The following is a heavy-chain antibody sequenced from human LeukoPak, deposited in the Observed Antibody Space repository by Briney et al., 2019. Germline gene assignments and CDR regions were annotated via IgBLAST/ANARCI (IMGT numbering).Heavy chain of an antibody. CDR1: GFTFSDYY. CDR2: ISTRGTTI. D-gene: IGHD3-3*01. J-gene: IGHJ3*02. V-gene: IGHV3-11*01. CDR3: TRPLYDFWSGYSELNAFDI. Sequence: GGSLRLSCTASGFTFSDYYMGWIRQAPGKGLEWVSYISTRGTTIYYADSVKGRFTMSRDNAKNSLYLQMNSLKTEDTAVYYCTRPLYDFWSGYSELNAFDIWGQGTMVTVSS.